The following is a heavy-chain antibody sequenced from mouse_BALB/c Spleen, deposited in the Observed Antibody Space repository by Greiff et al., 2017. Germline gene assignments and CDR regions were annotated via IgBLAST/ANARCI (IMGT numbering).Heavy chain of an antibody. D-gene: IGHD1-2*01. J-gene: IGHJ3*01. Sequence: QGQLKQPGAELVRPGASVKLSCKASGYTFTSYWINWVKQRPGQGLEWIGNIYPSDSYTNYNQKFKDKATLTVDKSSSTAYMQLSSPTSEDSAVYYSTTQFITTASFAYWGQGTLVTVSA. V-gene: IGHV1-69*02. CDR3: TTQFITTASFAY. CDR2: IYPSDSYT. CDR1: GYTFTSYW.